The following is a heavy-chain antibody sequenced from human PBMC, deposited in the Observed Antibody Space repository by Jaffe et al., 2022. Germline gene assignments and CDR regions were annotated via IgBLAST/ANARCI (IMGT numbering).Heavy chain of an antibody. Sequence: QVQLQESGPGLVKPSQTLSLTCTVSGGSISSGSYYWSWIRQPAGKGLEWIGRIYTSGSTNYNPSLKSRVTISVDTSKNQFSLKLSSVTAADTAVYYCAGMGGGMYYFDYWGQGTLVTVSS. CDR1: GGSISSGSYY. J-gene: IGHJ4*02. V-gene: IGHV4-61*02. CDR2: IYTSGST. CDR3: AGMGGGMYYFDY. D-gene: IGHD2-15*01.